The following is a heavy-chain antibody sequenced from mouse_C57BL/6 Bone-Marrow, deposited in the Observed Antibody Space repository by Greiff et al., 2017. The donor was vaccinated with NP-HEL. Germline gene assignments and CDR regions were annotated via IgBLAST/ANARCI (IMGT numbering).Heavy chain of an antibody. CDR3: ARQNWDDAY. J-gene: IGHJ3*01. V-gene: IGHV5-6*01. Sequence: EVKVVESGGDLVKPGGSLKLSCAASGFTFSSYGMSWVRQTPDKRLEWVATISSGGSYTYYPDSVKGRVTISRDNAKTTLYLPMSSLKSEDTAMYYCARQNWDDAYWGQGTLVTVSA. D-gene: IGHD4-1*01. CDR2: ISSGGSYT. CDR1: GFTFSSYG.